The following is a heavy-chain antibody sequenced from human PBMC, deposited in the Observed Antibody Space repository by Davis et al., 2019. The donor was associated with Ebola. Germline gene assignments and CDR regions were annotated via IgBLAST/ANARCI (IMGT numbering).Heavy chain of an antibody. V-gene: IGHV4-34*01. J-gene: IGHJ5*02. Sequence: MPSETLSLTCAVYGGSFSDYFWSWIRQPPEKGLEWLGEISHHSGYTNYNPHLRSRAAISVDSSKNQFSLKVNSVTAADTATYYCARTTKTNIEDSSLGYNSFDAWGQVVVVSVSS. CDR1: GGSFSDYF. CDR3: ARTTKTNIEDSSLGYNSFDA. D-gene: IGHD4-17*01. CDR2: ISHHSGYT.